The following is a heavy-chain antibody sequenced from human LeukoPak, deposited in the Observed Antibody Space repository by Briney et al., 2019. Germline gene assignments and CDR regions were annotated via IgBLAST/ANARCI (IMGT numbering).Heavy chain of an antibody. Sequence: PSETLSLTCTVSGGSISSYYWSWIRQPPGKGLEWIGYIYYSGSTNYNPSLKSRVTISVDTSKNQFSLKLSSVTAADTAVYYCAGRGNGYSGEFDYWGQGTLVTVSS. V-gene: IGHV4-59*08. J-gene: IGHJ4*02. CDR2: IYYSGST. CDR3: AGRGNGYSGEFDY. D-gene: IGHD5-18*01. CDR1: GGSISSYY.